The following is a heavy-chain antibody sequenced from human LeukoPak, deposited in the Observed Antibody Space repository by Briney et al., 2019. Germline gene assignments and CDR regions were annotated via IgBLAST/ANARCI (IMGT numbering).Heavy chain of an antibody. D-gene: IGHD2-15*01. J-gene: IGHJ5*02. CDR3: AKCVRWWYSFDNWFDP. CDR2: ISGSGSST. Sequence: GGTLRLSCAASGFTFRRYGMSWVRQAPEKGLEWVSAISGSGSSTYYGDSVKGRFTISRDNSKNALYLQMNSLRAEDTAVYYCAKCVRWWYSFDNWFDPWGQGTLVTVSS. V-gene: IGHV3-23*01. CDR1: GFTFRRYG.